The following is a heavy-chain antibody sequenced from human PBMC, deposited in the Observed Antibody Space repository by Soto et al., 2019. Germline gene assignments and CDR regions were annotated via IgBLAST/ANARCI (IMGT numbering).Heavy chain of an antibody. Sequence: GGSLRLSCAASGFTFSSYGMHWVRQAPGKGLEWVAVISYDGSNKYYADSVKGRFTISRDNSKNTLYLQMNSLRAEDTAVYYCAKDHDFWSGSYYYGMDVWGQGTTVTVSS. CDR2: ISYDGSNK. D-gene: IGHD3-3*01. CDR3: AKDHDFWSGSYYYGMDV. CDR1: GFTFSSYG. J-gene: IGHJ6*02. V-gene: IGHV3-30*18.